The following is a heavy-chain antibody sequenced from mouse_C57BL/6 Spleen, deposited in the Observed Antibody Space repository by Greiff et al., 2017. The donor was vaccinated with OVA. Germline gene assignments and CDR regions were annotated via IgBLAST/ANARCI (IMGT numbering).Heavy chain of an antibody. J-gene: IGHJ2*01. CDR3: TGQLRLQGYFDY. CDR2: IRNKTNNHAT. CDR1: GFTFSDAW. D-gene: IGHD3-2*02. V-gene: IGHV6-6*01. Sequence: EVKLVESGGGLVQPGGSMKLSCAASGFTFSDAWMDWVRQSPEKGLEWVAEIRNKTNNHATYYAESVKGRFTISRDDSKSSVSLQMNSVRAEDTGVYYCTGQLRLQGYFDYWGQGTTLTVSS.